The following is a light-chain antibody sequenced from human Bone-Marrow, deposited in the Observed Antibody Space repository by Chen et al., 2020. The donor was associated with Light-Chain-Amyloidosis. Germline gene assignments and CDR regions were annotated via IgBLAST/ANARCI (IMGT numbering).Light chain of an antibody. Sequence: IVLTLSPGPLSLSPGEGDNLSCRATQTISSNYLTWYQQKFGQAPRLLIYGSSSRATGIPDRFTGSGSGTDFTLTINRLEPEDFAMYYCQQYGTSPLTFGGGTKVEIK. CDR1: QTISSNY. J-gene: IGKJ4*01. CDR3: QQYGTSPLT. V-gene: IGKV3-20*01. CDR2: GSS.